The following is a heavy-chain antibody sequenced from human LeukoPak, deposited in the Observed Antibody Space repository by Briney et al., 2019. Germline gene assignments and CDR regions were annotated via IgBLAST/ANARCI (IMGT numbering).Heavy chain of an antibody. CDR2: IYYSGST. CDR1: GGSFSGYY. D-gene: IGHD6-19*01. V-gene: IGHV4-59*01. Sequence: SETLSLTCAVYGGSFSGYYWSWIRQPPGKGLEWIGYIYYSGSTNYNPSLKSRVTISVDTSKNQFSLKLSFVTAADTAVYYCAGYGLVRSFDYWGQGTLVTVSS. CDR3: AGYGLVRSFDY. J-gene: IGHJ4*02.